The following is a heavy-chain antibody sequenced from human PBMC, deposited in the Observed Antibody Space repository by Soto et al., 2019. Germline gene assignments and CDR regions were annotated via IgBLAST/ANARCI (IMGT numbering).Heavy chain of an antibody. CDR2: VYFSGDT. CDR3: ARDPRRTRGWHFDL. Sequence: QVQLQESGPGLVRPSQTLSLTCTVSGGSISTSDYYWSWIRQHPGRGLEWIGYVYFSGDTFYNPSHESRVVISVETSENRFSLKLTSVTAAETAVYYCARDPRRTRGWHFDLWGRGTLVTVSS. V-gene: IGHV4-31*03. CDR1: GGSISTSDYY. D-gene: IGHD3-10*01. J-gene: IGHJ2*01.